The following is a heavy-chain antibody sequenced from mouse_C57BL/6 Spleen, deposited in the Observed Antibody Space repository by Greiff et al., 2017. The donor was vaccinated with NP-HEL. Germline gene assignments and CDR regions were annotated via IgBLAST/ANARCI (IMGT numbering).Heavy chain of an antibody. CDR3: AILLED. J-gene: IGHJ3*01. CDR2: ISSGSSTI. V-gene: IGHV5-17*01. D-gene: IGHD2-14*01. Sequence: EVQLQQSGGGLVKPGGSLKLSCAASGFTFSDYGMHWVRQAPEKGLEWVAYISSGSSTIYYADTVKGRFTITRDNAKTTLFLQMTSLRSEDTAMYYCAILLEDWGPGTLVTVSA. CDR1: GFTFSDYG.